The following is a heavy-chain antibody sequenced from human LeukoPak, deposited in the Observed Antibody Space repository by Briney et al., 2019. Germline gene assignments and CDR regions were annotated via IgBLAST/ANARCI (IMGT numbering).Heavy chain of an antibody. V-gene: IGHV3-23*01. CDR2: ISGSGTNT. D-gene: IGHD3-22*01. CDR3: AKAGGTFGYYYDSSVYLDY. J-gene: IGHJ4*02. Sequence: QAGGSLRLSCAASRFPFISYAMSWVRQAPGKGLEWVSAISGSGTNTYYADSVRGRFTISRDNSNITLYLQMNSLRADDTAVYYCAKAGGTFGYYYDSSVYLDYWGQGTRFTVSS. CDR1: RFPFISYA.